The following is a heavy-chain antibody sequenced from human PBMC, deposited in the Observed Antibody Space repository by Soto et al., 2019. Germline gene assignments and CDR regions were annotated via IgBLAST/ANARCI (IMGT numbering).Heavy chain of an antibody. J-gene: IGHJ4*02. CDR1: GFAFSDYY. CDR3: ARLRASTWYMGGYLDY. CDR2: IVSSSSYT. Sequence: GGSLRLSCAASGFAFSDYYMSWIRQAPGKGLEWVSYIVSSSSYTNYADSVKGRFTISRDNAKNSLYLEMNRLRAEDTAVYYCARLRASTWYMGGYLDYWGLGTRGTVS. D-gene: IGHD6-13*01. V-gene: IGHV3-11*06.